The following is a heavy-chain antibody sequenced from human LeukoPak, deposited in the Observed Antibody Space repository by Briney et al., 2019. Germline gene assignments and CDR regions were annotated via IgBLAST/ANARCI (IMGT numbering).Heavy chain of an antibody. CDR2: ISGSGGST. V-gene: IGHV3-23*01. D-gene: IGHD3-22*01. CDR1: GFTFSSYA. CDR3: AKGLDSITMIVVVAQPDYFDY. J-gene: IGHJ4*02. Sequence: GGSLRLSCAASGFTFSSYAMSWVRQAPGKGLEWVSAISGSGGSTYYADSVKGRFTISRDNSKNTLYLQVNSLRAEDTAVYYCAKGLDSITMIVVVAQPDYFDYWGQGTLVTVSS.